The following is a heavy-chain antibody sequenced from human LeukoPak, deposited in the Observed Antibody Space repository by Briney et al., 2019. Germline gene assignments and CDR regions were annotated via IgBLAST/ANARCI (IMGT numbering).Heavy chain of an antibody. CDR2: ISGSGGST. Sequence: GGSLGLSCAASGFTFSSYAMSWVRHAPGKGLEWVSAISGSGGSTYYADSVKGRFTISRDNSKNTLYLQMNSLRAEDTAVYYCAKDKSYYYDSGSYGLDYWGQGTLVTVSS. V-gene: IGHV3-23*01. CDR3: AKDKSYYYDSGSYGLDY. J-gene: IGHJ4*02. D-gene: IGHD3-10*01. CDR1: GFTFSSYA.